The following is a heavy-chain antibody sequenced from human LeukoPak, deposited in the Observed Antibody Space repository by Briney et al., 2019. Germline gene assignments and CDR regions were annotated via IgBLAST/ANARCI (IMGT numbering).Heavy chain of an antibody. CDR3: ARGFLEWLRGSLDY. CDR2: ISYDGSNK. V-gene: IGHV3-30*04. J-gene: IGHJ4*02. D-gene: IGHD3-3*01. Sequence: GRSLRLSCAASGFTFSSYAMHWVRQAPGKGLEWVAVISYDGSNKYYADSVKGRFTISRDNSKNTLYLQMNSLRAEDTAVYYCARGFLEWLRGSLDYWGQGTLVTVSS. CDR1: GFTFSSYA.